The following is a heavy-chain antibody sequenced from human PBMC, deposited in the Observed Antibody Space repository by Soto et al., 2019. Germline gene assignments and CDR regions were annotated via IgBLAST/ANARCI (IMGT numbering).Heavy chain of an antibody. D-gene: IGHD2-8*02. J-gene: IGHJ5*02. Sequence: SVKVSCKASGGTFSSYAISWVRQAPGQGLEWMGGIIPIFGTANYAQKFQGRVTITADESTSTAYMELSSLRSEDTAVYYCARVPGYWGIMLWGFDPWGQGILFTVSS. CDR1: GGTFSSYA. CDR3: ARVPGYWGIMLWGFDP. CDR2: IIPIFGTA. V-gene: IGHV1-69*13.